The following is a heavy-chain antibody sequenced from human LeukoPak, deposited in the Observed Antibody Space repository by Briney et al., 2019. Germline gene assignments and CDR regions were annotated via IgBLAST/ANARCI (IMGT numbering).Heavy chain of an antibody. CDR2: INPNSGGT. V-gene: IGHV1-2*02. CDR3: ARGPRITLVRGGQWYYYMDV. CDR1: GYTFTGYY. Sequence: ASVKVSCKASGYTFTGYYMHWVRQAPGQGLEWMGWINPNSGGTNYAQKFQGRVTMTRDTSTSTVYMELSSLRSEDTAVYYCARGPRITLVRGGQWYYYMDVWGKGTTVTISS. J-gene: IGHJ6*03. D-gene: IGHD3-10*01.